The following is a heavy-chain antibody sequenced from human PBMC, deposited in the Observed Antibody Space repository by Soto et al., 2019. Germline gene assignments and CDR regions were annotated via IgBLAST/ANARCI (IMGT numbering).Heavy chain of an antibody. CDR3: ASGPRAWEYYFAY. Sequence: QVQLVQSGAEVKKPGSSVKVSCKASGGTFSSYAISWVRQAPGQGLEWMGGIIPIFGTATYAQKFQGRVTITADESTRPAYMELSSLRSEDTAVYYCASGPRAWEYYFAYWGQGTRVTVSP. CDR1: GGTFSSYA. J-gene: IGHJ4*02. D-gene: IGHD1-26*01. CDR2: IIPIFGTA. V-gene: IGHV1-69*12.